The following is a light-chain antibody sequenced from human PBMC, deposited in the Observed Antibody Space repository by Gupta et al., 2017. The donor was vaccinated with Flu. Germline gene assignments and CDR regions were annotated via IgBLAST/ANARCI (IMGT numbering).Light chain of an antibody. J-gene: IGKJ2*01. Sequence: EIVLTQSPGTLSLSPGERATLSCRASQSVSSNYVAWYQQKPGQAPRLLIYGASIRATGIPDRFSGSGSGTDFTLSISRLEPEDFAVYHCQQYGGSPYTFGQGTKLEIK. CDR2: GAS. CDR3: QQYGGSPYT. V-gene: IGKV3-20*01. CDR1: QSVSSNY.